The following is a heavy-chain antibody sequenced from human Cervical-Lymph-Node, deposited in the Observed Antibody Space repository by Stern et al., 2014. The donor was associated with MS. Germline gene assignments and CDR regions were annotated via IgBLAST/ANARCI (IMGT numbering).Heavy chain of an antibody. CDR2: IYHSGST. J-gene: IGHJ4*02. Sequence: QLQLQESGPGLVKPSQTLSLTCTVSGGSISSGNYYWSWIRQHPGKGLEWIGSIYHSGSTYYNPPLKSRVTTSIDTSKNQFSLKLSSVTAADTAVYYCARGSREVLVPRFYFDYWGQGTLVTVSS. V-gene: IGHV4-31*03. CDR3: ARGSREVLVPRFYFDY. D-gene: IGHD2-2*01. CDR1: GGSISSGNYY.